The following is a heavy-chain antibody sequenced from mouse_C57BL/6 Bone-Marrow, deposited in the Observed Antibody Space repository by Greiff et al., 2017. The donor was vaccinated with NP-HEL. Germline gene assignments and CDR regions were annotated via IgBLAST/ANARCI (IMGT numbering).Heavy chain of an antibody. V-gene: IGHV7-3*01. Sequence: EVQLMESGGGLVQPGGSLSLSCAASGFTFTDYYMSWVRQPPGKALEWLGFIRNKANGYTTEYSASVKGRFTISRDNSQSILYLQMNALRAEDSATYYCARSYYYGSFYYAMDYWGQGTSVTVSS. CDR3: ARSYYYGSFYYAMDY. D-gene: IGHD1-1*01. J-gene: IGHJ4*01. CDR1: GFTFTDYY. CDR2: IRNKANGYTT.